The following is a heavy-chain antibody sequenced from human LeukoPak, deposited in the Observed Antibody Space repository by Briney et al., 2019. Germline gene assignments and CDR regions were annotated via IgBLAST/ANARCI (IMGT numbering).Heavy chain of an antibody. Sequence: ASVKVSCKASGYTFTGYYMHWVRQAPRQGLEWMGWINPNSGGTNYAQKFQGRVTMTRDTSISTAYMELSRLRSDDTAVYYCARVYDFWSGYYSDYYYYYMDVWGKGTTVTVSS. CDR3: ARVYDFWSGYYSDYYYYYMDV. J-gene: IGHJ6*03. CDR1: GYTFTGYY. D-gene: IGHD3-3*01. CDR2: INPNSGGT. V-gene: IGHV1-2*02.